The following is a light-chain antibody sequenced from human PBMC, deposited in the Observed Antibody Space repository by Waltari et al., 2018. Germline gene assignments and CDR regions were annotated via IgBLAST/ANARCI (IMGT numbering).Light chain of an antibody. CDR2: DVS. CDR3: SSYTSSTTNV. J-gene: IGLJ6*01. V-gene: IGLV2-14*03. Sequence: SALTQPASVSGSPGQSITISCTGTRSDLGGYNHVSWYPQHPGKVPKLIIYDVSGRPSWVSNRFSGSKSGNTASLTISGLQAEDEADYYCSSYTSSTTNVFGSGTKVTVL. CDR1: RSDLGGYNH.